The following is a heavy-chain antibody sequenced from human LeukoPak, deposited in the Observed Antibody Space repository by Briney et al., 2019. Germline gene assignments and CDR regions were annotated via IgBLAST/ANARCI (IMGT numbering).Heavy chain of an antibody. V-gene: IGHV3-23*01. CDR2: ISGSGGST. D-gene: IGHD3-9*01. Sequence: GGSLRLSCAASGFTFSSYAMSWVRQAPGKGLEWVSAISGSGGSTYYADSVKGRFTISRDNSKNTLYLQMNSLRAEDTAVYYCAKSLAFYDILTGYSYYFDYWGQGTLVTDSS. CDR1: GFTFSSYA. J-gene: IGHJ4*02. CDR3: AKSLAFYDILTGYSYYFDY.